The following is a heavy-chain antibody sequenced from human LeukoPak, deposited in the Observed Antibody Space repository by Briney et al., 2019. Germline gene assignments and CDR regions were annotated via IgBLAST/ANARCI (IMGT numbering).Heavy chain of an antibody. J-gene: IGHJ3*02. CDR3: ARDRPKYYSDSSGYSLPGFDI. D-gene: IGHD3-22*01. CDR1: GGSISSYY. V-gene: IGHV4-59*08. Sequence: PSETLSLTCTVSGGSISSYYWSWIRQPPGKGLEWIGYICYSGSSKYNPSLKSRGTISIDTSKNQFSLKLTSVTAADTAVYYCARDRPKYYSDSSGYSLPGFDIWGQGTVVTVPS. CDR2: ICYSGSS.